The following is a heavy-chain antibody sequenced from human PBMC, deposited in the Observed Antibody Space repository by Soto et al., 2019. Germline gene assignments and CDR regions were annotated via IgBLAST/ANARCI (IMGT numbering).Heavy chain of an antibody. J-gene: IGHJ4*02. Sequence: GGSLRLSCAASGFTFSSYAMSWVRQAPGKGLEWVSAISGSGGSTYYADSVKGRFTISRDNSKNTLYLQMNSLRAEDTAVYYCAKVGSRFLEWLLYYFDYWGQGTLVTVSS. CDR1: GFTFSSYA. D-gene: IGHD3-3*01. V-gene: IGHV3-23*01. CDR3: AKVGSRFLEWLLYYFDY. CDR2: ISGSGGST.